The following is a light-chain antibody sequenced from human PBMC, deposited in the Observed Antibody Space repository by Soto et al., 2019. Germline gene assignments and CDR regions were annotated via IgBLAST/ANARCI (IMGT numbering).Light chain of an antibody. J-gene: IGKJ2*01. V-gene: IGKV4-1*01. CDR2: WAS. Sequence: DIVMTQSPDSLAVSLGERATINCKSSQSVLYSSHNKNYLAWYQQKPGQPPKLLIYWASTRESGVPDRFSGSGSWTDFSLTISSLQAEDVAVYYCQQYYSTPYTFGQGTKLEIK. CDR1: QSVLYSSHNKNY. CDR3: QQYYSTPYT.